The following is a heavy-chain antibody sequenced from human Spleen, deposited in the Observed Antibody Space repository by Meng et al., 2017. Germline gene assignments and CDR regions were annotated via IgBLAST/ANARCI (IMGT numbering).Heavy chain of an antibody. J-gene: IGHJ3*02. CDR1: GFTFSSYD. CDR3: ARDRIDAFDI. V-gene: IGHV3-13*03. D-gene: IGHD2/OR15-2a*01. CDR2: IGTAGDT. Sequence: GESLKISCAACGFTFSSYDMHWVRQATGKGLEWVSAIGTAGDTYYPGSVKGQFTISRENAKNSLYLQMNSLRAEDTAVYYCARDRIDAFDIWGQGTMVTVSS.